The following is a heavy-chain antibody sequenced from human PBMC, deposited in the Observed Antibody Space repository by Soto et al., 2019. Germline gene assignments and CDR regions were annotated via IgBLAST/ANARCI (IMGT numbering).Heavy chain of an antibody. CDR3: ARETASATTNLDY. Sequence: GGSLRLSCAASGFTFSDYSMNWVRQAPGKGLEWVSSITSSSAFLYYADSLKGRFTISRDNARNSLYLQMHSLRAEDTAVYYCARETASATTNLDYWGQGTLVTVSS. V-gene: IGHV3-21*01. CDR1: GFTFSDYS. CDR2: ITSSSAFL. D-gene: IGHD1-7*01. J-gene: IGHJ4*02.